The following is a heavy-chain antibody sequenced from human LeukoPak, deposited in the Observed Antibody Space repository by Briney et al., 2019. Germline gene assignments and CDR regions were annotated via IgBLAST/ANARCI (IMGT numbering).Heavy chain of an antibody. CDR1: GINFSNYW. D-gene: IGHD2-21*01. V-gene: IGHV3-7*01. CDR2: IKLDGTTK. Sequence: GGSLRLSSTASGINFSNYWMSWVRQAPGKGLEWVANIKLDGTTKDYVDSVKGRFTIFRDNAKNSLYLQMNSLRAEDTAVYYCARWCCGDFTYYYYMDVWGKGTTVTVSS. J-gene: IGHJ6*03. CDR3: ARWCCGDFTYYYYMDV.